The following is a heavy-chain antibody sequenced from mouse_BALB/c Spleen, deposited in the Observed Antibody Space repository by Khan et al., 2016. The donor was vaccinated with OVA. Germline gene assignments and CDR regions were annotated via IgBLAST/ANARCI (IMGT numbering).Heavy chain of an antibody. Sequence: QVQLQQSGAELMKPGASVKISCKATGYTFSSYWLEWVKQRPGHGLEWIGEILPGSGSTNYNEKFKGKATFTADTSSNTAYMQLNSLTSENSAVYYCTRTGNYRDSFDYWGQATTPTVSS. CDR3: TRTGNYRDSFDY. J-gene: IGHJ2*01. CDR1: GYTFSSYW. V-gene: IGHV1-9*01. CDR2: ILPGSGST. D-gene: IGHD2-1*01.